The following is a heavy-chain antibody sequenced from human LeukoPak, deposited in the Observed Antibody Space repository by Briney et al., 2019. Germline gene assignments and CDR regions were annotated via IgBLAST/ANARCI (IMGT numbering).Heavy chain of an antibody. Sequence: GSSVKVSCKASGGTFTNYAFSWVRQAPGQGLEWMGGIIPIFGTTNYAQNFQGRVTITADESTATAYMELSSLRSEDTAVYYCARGVRNSGSYYVDYWGQGTPVTVSS. V-gene: IGHV1-69*01. CDR3: ARGVRNSGSYYVDY. CDR2: IIPIFGTT. D-gene: IGHD1-26*01. J-gene: IGHJ4*02. CDR1: GGTFTNYA.